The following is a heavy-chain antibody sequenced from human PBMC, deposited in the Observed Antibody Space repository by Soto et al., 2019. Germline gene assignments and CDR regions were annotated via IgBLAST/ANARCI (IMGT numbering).Heavy chain of an antibody. CDR2: ISYDGSNK. V-gene: IGHV3-30*18. J-gene: IGHJ6*02. CDR1: GFTFSSYG. CDR3: AKDAHKSRSASYYYGMDV. Sequence: GGSLRLSCAASGFTFSSYGMHWVRQAPGKGLEWVAVISYDGSNKYYADSVKGRFTISRDNSENTLYLQMNSLRAEVTAVYYCAKDAHKSRSASYYYGMDVWGQGTTVTVAS.